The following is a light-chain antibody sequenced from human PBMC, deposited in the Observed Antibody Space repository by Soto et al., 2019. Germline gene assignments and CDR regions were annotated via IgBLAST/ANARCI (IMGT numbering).Light chain of an antibody. CDR3: QQSYSTPYT. CDR2: AAS. V-gene: IGKV1-39*01. CDR1: QSISSY. Sequence: DNQMTQSPSSLSASVGDRVTITCRASQSISSYLNWYQQKPGKAPKLLIYAASSLQSGVPSRFSGSGSGTDFTLTISSLQPEDFATYYCQQSYSTPYTFGQGTNLEIK. J-gene: IGKJ2*01.